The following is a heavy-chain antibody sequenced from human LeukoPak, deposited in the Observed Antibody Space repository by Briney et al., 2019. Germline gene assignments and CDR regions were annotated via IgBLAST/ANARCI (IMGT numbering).Heavy chain of an antibody. J-gene: IGHJ6*02. CDR3: ARDVATTVYYYGMDV. CDR2: IYTSGST. CDR1: GGSISSYY. D-gene: IGHD5-12*01. V-gene: IGHV4-4*07. Sequence: SETLSLTCTVSGGSISSYYWSWIRQPAGKGLEWFGRIYTSGSTNYNPSLKSRVTMSVDTSKNQFSLKLSSVTAADTAVYYCARDVATTVYYYGMDVWGQGTTVTVSS.